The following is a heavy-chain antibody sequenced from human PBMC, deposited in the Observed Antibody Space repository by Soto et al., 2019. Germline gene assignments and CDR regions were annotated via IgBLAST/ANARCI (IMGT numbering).Heavy chain of an antibody. D-gene: IGHD2-21*02. V-gene: IGHV4-30-4*01. Sequence: SETLSLTCTVSGGSISSGDYYWSWIRQPPGKGLEWIGYIYYSGSTYYNPSLKSRVTISVDTSKNQFSLKLSSVTAADTAVYYCASSCGGDCYSGPGYWGQGTLVTVSS. CDR3: ASSCGGDCYSGPGY. J-gene: IGHJ4*02. CDR1: GGSISSGDYY. CDR2: IYYSGST.